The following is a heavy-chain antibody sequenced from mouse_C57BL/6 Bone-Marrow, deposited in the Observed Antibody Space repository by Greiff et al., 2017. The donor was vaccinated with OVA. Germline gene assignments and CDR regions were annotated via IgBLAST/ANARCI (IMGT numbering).Heavy chain of an antibody. D-gene: IGHD2-1*01. Sequence: EVKLMESGPVLVKPGASVKMSCKASGYTFTDYYMNWVKQSHGKSLEWIGVINPYNGGTSYNQKFKGKATLTVDKSSSTAYMELNSLTSEDSAVYYCARYPPIYYGNYWFAYWGQGTLVTVSA. CDR1: GYTFTDYY. CDR3: ARYPPIYYGNYWFAY. J-gene: IGHJ3*01. CDR2: INPYNGGT. V-gene: IGHV1-19*01.